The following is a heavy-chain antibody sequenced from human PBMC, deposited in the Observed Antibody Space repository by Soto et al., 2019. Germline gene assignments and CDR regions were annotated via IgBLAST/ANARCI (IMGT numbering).Heavy chain of an antibody. V-gene: IGHV1-69*13. CDR2: IIPIFGTA. CDR3: ARGALGVVNYYCMDV. J-gene: IGHJ6*03. D-gene: IGHD3-3*01. CDR1: GGTFSSYA. Sequence: SVKVSCKASGGTFSSYAISWVRQAPGQGLEWMGGIIPIFGTANYAQKFQGRVTITADESTSTAYMELSSLRSEDTAVYYCARGALGVVNYYCMDVWGKGTTVTVSS.